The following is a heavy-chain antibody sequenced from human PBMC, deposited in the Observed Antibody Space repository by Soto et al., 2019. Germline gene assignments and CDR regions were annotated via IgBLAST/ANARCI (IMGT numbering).Heavy chain of an antibody. CDR1: GGAFGRYS. J-gene: IGHJ4*02. V-gene: IGHV1-69*13. CDR2: VIPAFFSS. D-gene: IGHD6-19*01. Sequence: SVKVSCKASGGAFGRYSVSWVRQAPGQGLLWIGGVIPAFFSSNYSLKFQGRVAIFADLSTSTVFMELRSLRSEDTALYYCARGDEMTAVAIFEYWGQGTLVTVSS. CDR3: ARGDEMTAVAIFEY.